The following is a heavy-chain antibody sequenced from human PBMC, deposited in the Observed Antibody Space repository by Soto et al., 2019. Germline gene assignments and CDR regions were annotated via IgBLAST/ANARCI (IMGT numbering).Heavy chain of an antibody. V-gene: IGHV1-2*04. CDR3: ARAQSFYFDY. Sequence: GASVTVSCKASGYTFTDYDMHWVRQAPGHGLEWMGWINPNSGGTKYAQNFQGWVTMTRDTSISTAYMELSRLRSDDTAVYYCARAQSFYFDYWGQGTLVTVSS. CDR1: GYTFTDYD. J-gene: IGHJ4*02. CDR2: INPNSGGT.